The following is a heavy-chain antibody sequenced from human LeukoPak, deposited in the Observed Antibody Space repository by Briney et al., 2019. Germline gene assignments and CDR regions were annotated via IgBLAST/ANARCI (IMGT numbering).Heavy chain of an antibody. J-gene: IGHJ2*01. V-gene: IGHV3-23*01. D-gene: IGHD3-10*01. CDR3: AKKAHDGSGYRYFDL. Sequence: SXXLSCAASXXXXXSXTMSXVXQXPGXGXXWXXXISGSGDSTWYADSVKGRFTISRDNSRNTLYLQMNSLRAEDTAVYYCAKKAHDGSGYRYFDLWGRGTLVTVSS. CDR1: XXXXXSXT. CDR2: ISGSGDST.